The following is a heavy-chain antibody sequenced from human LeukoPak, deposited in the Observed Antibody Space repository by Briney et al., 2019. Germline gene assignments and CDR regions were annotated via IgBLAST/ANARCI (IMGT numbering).Heavy chain of an antibody. CDR3: AKVSNYDSSGYPDY. CDR2: ISGSGGST. D-gene: IGHD3-22*01. Sequence: GGSLRLSCAASGFTFSSYAMSWVRQAPGKGLEWVSAISGSGGSTYYADSVKGRFTISRDNSKNTLYLQMNSLRAEDTAVYYCAKVSNYDSSGYPDYWGQGTLVTVSS. J-gene: IGHJ4*02. V-gene: IGHV3-23*01. CDR1: GFTFSSYA.